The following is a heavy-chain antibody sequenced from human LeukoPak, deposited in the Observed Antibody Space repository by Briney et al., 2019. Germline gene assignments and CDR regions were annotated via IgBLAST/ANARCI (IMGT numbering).Heavy chain of an antibody. CDR2: ISSSGST. Sequence: PSETLSLTCTVSGDSISSGDYYWSWIRQPAGKGLEWIGRISSSGSTNYNPSLKSRVTISVDTSKNQFSLKLSSVTAADTAVYYCASTYSYYYGSGSYYNPFDYWGQGTLVTVSS. CDR1: GDSISSGDYY. CDR3: ASTYSYYYGSGSYYNPFDY. V-gene: IGHV4-61*02. D-gene: IGHD3-10*01. J-gene: IGHJ4*02.